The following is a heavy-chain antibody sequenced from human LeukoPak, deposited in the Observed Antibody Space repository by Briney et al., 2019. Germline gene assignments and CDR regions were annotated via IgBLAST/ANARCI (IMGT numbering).Heavy chain of an antibody. D-gene: IGHD6-19*01. CDR1: GFTFSSYW. CDR2: IKQDGSEK. V-gene: IGHV3-7*01. CDR3: ARGYSSGWSTYFDY. Sequence: GGSLRLSCAASGFTFSSYWMSWVRQAPGKGLEWVANIKQDGSEKYYVDSVKGRFTISRDNAKNSLYLQMNSLGAEDTAVYYCARGYSSGWSTYFDYWGQGTLVTVSS. J-gene: IGHJ4*02.